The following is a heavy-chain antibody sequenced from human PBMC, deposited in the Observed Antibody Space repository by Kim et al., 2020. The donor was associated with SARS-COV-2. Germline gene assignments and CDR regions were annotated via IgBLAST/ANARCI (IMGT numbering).Heavy chain of an antibody. D-gene: IGHD6-13*01. J-gene: IGHJ4*02. Sequence: GGSLRLSCAASGFTVSNTYMTWVRQAPGKGLEWVSVIYSGGNTYYADSVKGRFTISRDNSKNTLYLQMNSLRAEDTAVYYCVRAGSWFHFDYWGQGTLVIVSS. CDR2: IYSGGNT. V-gene: IGHV3-53*01. CDR1: GFTVSNTY. CDR3: VRAGSWFHFDY.